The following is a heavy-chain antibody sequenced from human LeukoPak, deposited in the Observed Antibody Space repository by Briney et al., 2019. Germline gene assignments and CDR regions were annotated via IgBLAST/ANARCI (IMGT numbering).Heavy chain of an antibody. CDR2: ISPTGSTT. CDR3: AKSRGIAVAVDY. V-gene: IGHV3-74*01. Sequence: TGGSLRLSCTASGFSFSGHWMHWARQLPGKGLVWVSRISPTGSTTSYADSVKGRFTVSRDNAKNTLYLQMSSLRAEDTAVYYCAKSRGIAVAVDYWGQGTLVTVSS. D-gene: IGHD6-19*01. CDR1: GFSFSGHW. J-gene: IGHJ4*02.